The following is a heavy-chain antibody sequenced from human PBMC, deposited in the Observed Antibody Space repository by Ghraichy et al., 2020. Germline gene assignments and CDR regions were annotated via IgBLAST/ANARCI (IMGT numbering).Heavy chain of an antibody. J-gene: IGHJ3*02. CDR2: IYYSGST. V-gene: IGHV4-59*01. Sequence: SETLSLTCTVSGGSISSYYWSWIRQPPGKGLEWIGYIYYSGSTNYNPSLKSRVTISVDTSKNQFSLKLSSVTAADTAVYYCATTTGSSWYPGAFDIWGQGTMVTVSS. D-gene: IGHD6-13*01. CDR1: GGSISSYY. CDR3: ATTTGSSWYPGAFDI.